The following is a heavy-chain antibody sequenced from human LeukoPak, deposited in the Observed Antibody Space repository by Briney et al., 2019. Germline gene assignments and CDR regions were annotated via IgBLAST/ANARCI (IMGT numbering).Heavy chain of an antibody. J-gene: IGHJ4*02. CDR3: ARYSGSYYFDY. CDR2: IYYSGST. D-gene: IGHD6-6*01. V-gene: IGHV4-31*11. CDR1: GGSFSGYY. Sequence: SETLSLTCAVYGGSFSGYYWSWIRQHPGKGLEWIGYIYYSGSTYYNPSLKSRLTISVDTSKNQFSLKLSSVTAADTAVYYCARYSGSYYFDYWGQGTLVTVSS.